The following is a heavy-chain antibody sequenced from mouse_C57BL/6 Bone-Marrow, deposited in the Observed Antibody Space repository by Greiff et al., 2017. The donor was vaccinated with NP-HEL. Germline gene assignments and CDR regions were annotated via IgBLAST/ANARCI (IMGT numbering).Heavy chain of an antibody. V-gene: IGHV5-6*01. CDR3: ARHILGAY. CDR2: ISSGGSYT. D-gene: IGHD4-1*01. Sequence: EVKLMESGGDLVKPGGSLKLSCEASGFTFSSYGMSWVRQTPDKRLEWVATISSGGSYTYYPDSVKGRFTISRDNAKNTLYLQMSSLKSEDTAMYYCARHILGAYWGQGTLVTVSA. CDR1: GFTFSSYG. J-gene: IGHJ3*01.